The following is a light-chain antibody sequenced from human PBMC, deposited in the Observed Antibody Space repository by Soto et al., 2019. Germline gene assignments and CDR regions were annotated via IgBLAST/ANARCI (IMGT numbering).Light chain of an antibody. CDR2: QVS. CDR1: SSDIGAYNS. J-gene: IGLJ1*01. Sequence: QSALTQPASVSGSPGQSITISCTGTSSDIGAYNSVSWYQHHPGKAPKLIVFQVSFRPSAVSDRFSGSKSDNTASLTISGLQTEDEAEYYCLSYTASSNFVFGTGTKLTVL. CDR3: LSYTASSNFV. V-gene: IGLV2-14*01.